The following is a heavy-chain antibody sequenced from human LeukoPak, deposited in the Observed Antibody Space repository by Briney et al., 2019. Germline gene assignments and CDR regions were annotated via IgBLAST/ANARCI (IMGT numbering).Heavy chain of an antibody. J-gene: IGHJ6*03. CDR3: ARGALEWLFAVVGLDYYMDV. V-gene: IGHV3-64*01. CDR2: ISSNGGST. CDR1: GFTFSSYA. D-gene: IGHD3-3*01. Sequence: PGGSLRLSCAASGFTFSSYAMHWVRQAPGKGLEYVSAISSNGGSTYYANSVKGRFTISRDNSKNTLYLQMGSLRAEDMAVYYCARGALEWLFAVVGLDYYMDVWGKGTTVTVSS.